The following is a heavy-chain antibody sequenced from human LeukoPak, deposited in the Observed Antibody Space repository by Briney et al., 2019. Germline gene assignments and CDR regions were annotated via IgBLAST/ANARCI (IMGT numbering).Heavy chain of an antibody. CDR2: IYYSGTT. Sequence: PSETLSLTCLVSGGSISSSTWNWIRQPAGKGLEWIGTIYYSGTTYYNPSLKSRVTISVDTSKNQFSLKLSSVTAADTAVYYCARLGRYYYGSGSYSYYMDVWGKGTTVTVSS. V-gene: IGHV4-59*08. J-gene: IGHJ6*03. CDR3: ARLGRYYYGSGSYSYYMDV. D-gene: IGHD3-10*01. CDR1: GGSISSST.